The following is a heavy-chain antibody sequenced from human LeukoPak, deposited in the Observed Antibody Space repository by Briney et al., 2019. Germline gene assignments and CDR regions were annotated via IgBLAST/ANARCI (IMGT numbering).Heavy chain of an antibody. J-gene: IGHJ5*02. CDR3: ARGDCSSTSCYLDP. Sequence: ASVKVSCKASGYTLTSYFMHWVRQAPAQGLEWMGMINPSGGSTSYAQKFQGRVTMTRDTSTSTVYMELNSLRSEDTAVYYCARGDCSSTSCYLDPWGQGTLVTVSS. D-gene: IGHD2-2*01. CDR2: INPSGGST. CDR1: GYTLTSYF. V-gene: IGHV1-46*01.